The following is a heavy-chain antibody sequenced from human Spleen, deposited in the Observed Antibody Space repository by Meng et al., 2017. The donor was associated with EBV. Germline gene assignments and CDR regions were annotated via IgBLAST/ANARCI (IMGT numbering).Heavy chain of an antibody. V-gene: IGHV3-74*01. CDR3: SRDLAGSDDY. J-gene: IGHJ4*02. D-gene: IGHD1-14*01. CDR2: INENGATT. Sequence: EVQLVESGGALVRLGGSLRLSCAASGFTFSRYWMNWVRQVPGKGLVWVSRINENGATTTYADSVKGRFTISRDNAKNTLYLQMNSLRAEDTAVYYCSRDLAGSDDYWGQGTLVTVSS. CDR1: GFTFSRYW.